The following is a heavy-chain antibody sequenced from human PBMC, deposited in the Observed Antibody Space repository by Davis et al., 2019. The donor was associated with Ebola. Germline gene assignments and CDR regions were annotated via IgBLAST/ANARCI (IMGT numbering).Heavy chain of an antibody. J-gene: IGHJ1*01. CDR3: ARGPAVPAVMWYFHH. CDR1: GGSLSGNY. CDR2: INHSGST. V-gene: IGHV4-34*01. Sequence: MPGGSLRLSCAVYGGSLSGNYWSWIRQPPGKGLEWIGEINHSGSTNYNPSLNSRVTISVDTSKNQFSLKLSSVTAADTAVYYCARGPAVPAVMWYFHHWGQGTLVTVSS. D-gene: IGHD2-2*01.